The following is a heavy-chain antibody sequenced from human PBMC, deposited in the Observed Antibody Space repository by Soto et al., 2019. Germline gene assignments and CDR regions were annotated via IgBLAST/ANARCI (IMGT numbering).Heavy chain of an antibody. CDR1: DYSINSPNW. Sequence: QVQLQESGPGLVKPSDTLSLTCTISDYSINSPNWWGWIRQSPGKGLQWIGSVYYSGATYYNPSLKGRVTMAVDTPKNRFSLTLRSVTAMDTAVYYCAELRGSSFFEHWGRGALVTVSS. J-gene: IGHJ4*02. V-gene: IGHV4-28*01. CDR2: VYYSGAT. D-gene: IGHD6-13*01. CDR3: AELRGSSFFEH.